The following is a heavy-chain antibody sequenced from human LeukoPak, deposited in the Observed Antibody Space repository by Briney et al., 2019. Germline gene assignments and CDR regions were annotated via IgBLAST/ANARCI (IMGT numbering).Heavy chain of an antibody. Sequence: ASVKVSCKASGGTFSSYGISWVRQAPGQGLEWMGRISAYNGNTNYAQNLQGRVTMTTDTSTSTAYMELRSLRSDDTAVYYCARDWRITIFGVGREAIDYWGQGTLVTVSS. V-gene: IGHV1-18*01. CDR1: GGTFSSYG. D-gene: IGHD3-3*01. CDR2: ISAYNGNT. CDR3: ARDWRITIFGVGREAIDY. J-gene: IGHJ4*02.